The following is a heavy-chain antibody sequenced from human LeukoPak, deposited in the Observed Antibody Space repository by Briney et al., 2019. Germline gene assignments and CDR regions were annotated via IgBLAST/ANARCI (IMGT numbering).Heavy chain of an antibody. V-gene: IGHV4-30-4*08. CDR2: IYYGGST. Sequence: SQTLSLTCTVSGGSISSGDYYWSWIRQPPGKGLEWIGYIYYGGSTYYNPSLKSRVTISVDTSKNQFSLKLSSVTAADTAVYYCARGPPTYAFDIWGQGTMVTVSS. CDR3: ARGPPTYAFDI. CDR1: GGSISSGDYY. J-gene: IGHJ3*02.